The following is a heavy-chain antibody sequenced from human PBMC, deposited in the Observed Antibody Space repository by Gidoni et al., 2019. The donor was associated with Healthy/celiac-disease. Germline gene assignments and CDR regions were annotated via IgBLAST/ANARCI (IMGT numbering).Heavy chain of an antibody. V-gene: IGHV4-61*01. CDR1: GASVSSGSYY. Sequence: QVQLQESGPVLAKPSEPLSFPCTVSGASVSSGSYYWSWIRQPPGKRLEWIGYIHYSGSTNYNPSLKSRVTISADTSKNQFSLMLSSVTAADTAVYYGARVRAVAGGWVYLDYWGQGTLVTVSS. D-gene: IGHD6-19*01. J-gene: IGHJ4*02. CDR3: ARVRAVAGGWVYLDY. CDR2: IHYSGST.